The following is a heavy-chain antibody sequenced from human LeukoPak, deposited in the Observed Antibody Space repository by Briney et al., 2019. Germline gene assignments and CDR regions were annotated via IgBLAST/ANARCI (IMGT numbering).Heavy chain of an antibody. CDR2: IIPIFGTA. V-gene: IGHV1-69*05. D-gene: IGHD3-22*01. Sequence: ASVKVSCKASGGTFSSYAISWVRQAPGQGLEWMGRIIPIFGTANYAQKFQGRVTITTDESTSTAYMELSSLRSEDTAVYYYARAEQNYYYDSSGYYYYWGQGTLVTVSS. CDR1: GGTFSSYA. J-gene: IGHJ4*02. CDR3: ARAEQNYYYDSSGYYYY.